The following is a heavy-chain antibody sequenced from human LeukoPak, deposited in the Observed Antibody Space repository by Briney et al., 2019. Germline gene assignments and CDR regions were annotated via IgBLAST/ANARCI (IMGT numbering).Heavy chain of an antibody. CDR1: GYTLTELS. CDR3: ARDPEAATVAY. J-gene: IGHJ4*02. D-gene: IGHD6-13*01. V-gene: IGHV1-24*01. CDR2: IIPVFGTS. Sequence: ASVKVSCKVSGYTLTELSMHWVRQAPGKGLEWMGGIIPVFGTSYYAQKFRGRVTITADESTTTTYMELTNLRSEDTAVYYCARDPEAATVAYWGQGTLVTVSS.